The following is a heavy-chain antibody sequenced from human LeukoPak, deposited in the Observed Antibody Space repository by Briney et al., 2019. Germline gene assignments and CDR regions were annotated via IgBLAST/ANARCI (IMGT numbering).Heavy chain of an antibody. V-gene: IGHV3-30-3*01. Sequence: QSGGSLRLSCAASGFTFSSYAMHWVRQAPGKGLEWVAVISYDGSNKYYADSVKGRFTISRDNSKNTLYLQMNGLRAEDTAVYYCARVPGYDSSGYFDYWGQGTLVTVSS. CDR1: GFTFSSYA. CDR2: ISYDGSNK. J-gene: IGHJ4*02. D-gene: IGHD3-22*01. CDR3: ARVPGYDSSGYFDY.